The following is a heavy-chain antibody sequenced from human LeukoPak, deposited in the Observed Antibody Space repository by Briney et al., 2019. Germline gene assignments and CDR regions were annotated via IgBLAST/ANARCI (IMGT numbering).Heavy chain of an antibody. Sequence: PSETLSLTCTVSGGSISSGNYHWAWIRQPPGKGLECIGSIYHTGNTYYNSSLESRVTISVDTSKNQFSLKLSSVTAADTAVYYCARAYGDYVAEYFQHWGQGTLVTVSS. CDR2: IYHTGNT. CDR3: ARAYGDYVAEYFQH. D-gene: IGHD4-17*01. V-gene: IGHV4-39*07. J-gene: IGHJ1*01. CDR1: GGSISSGNYH.